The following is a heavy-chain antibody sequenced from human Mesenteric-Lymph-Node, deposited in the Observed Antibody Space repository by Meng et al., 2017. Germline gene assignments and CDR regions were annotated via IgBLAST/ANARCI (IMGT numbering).Heavy chain of an antibody. D-gene: IGHD6-13*01. CDR1: GFTFNNYG. V-gene: IGHV3-23*01. CDR3: AKRGVASSWYYFDY. Sequence: GESLKISCAASGFTFNNYGMAWVRQAPGQGLEWVSIISGSGDSTYYADSVKGRFTISRDNSKNTLFLQMNSLRAEDTAVYYCAKRGVASSWYYFDYWGQGTLVTVSS. CDR2: ISGSGDST. J-gene: IGHJ4*02.